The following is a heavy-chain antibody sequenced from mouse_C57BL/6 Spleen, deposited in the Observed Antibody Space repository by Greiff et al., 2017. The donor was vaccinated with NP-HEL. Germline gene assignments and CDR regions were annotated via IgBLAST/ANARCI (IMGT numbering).Heavy chain of an antibody. CDR3: ARDWSYWYFDV. D-gene: IGHD4-1*01. CDR2: IDPSDSET. V-gene: IGHV1-52*01. CDR1: GYTFTSYW. J-gene: IGHJ1*03. Sequence: QVQLQQPGAELVRPGSSVKLSCKASGYTFTSYWMHWVKQRPIQGLEWIGNIDPSDSETHYNQKFKDKATLTVDKSSSTAYMQLSSLTSEDSAVYYCARDWSYWYFDVWGTGTTVTVSS.